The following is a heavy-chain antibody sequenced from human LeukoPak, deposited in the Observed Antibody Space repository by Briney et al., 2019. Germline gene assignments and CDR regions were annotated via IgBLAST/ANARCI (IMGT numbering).Heavy chain of an antibody. CDR3: ARDPYSGNYGAYYYYYMDV. D-gene: IGHD1-26*01. CDR2: IKQDESEQ. J-gene: IGHJ6*03. V-gene: IGHV3-7*01. Sequence: GGSLRLSCAASGFTFSSYWMRWVRQAPGKGLEWVANIKQDESEQYYVDSVTCRFTISRDKAKNTLHLQMNSLRAEDTAVYYCARDPYSGNYGAYYYYYMDVWGKGTTVTISS. CDR1: GFTFSSYW.